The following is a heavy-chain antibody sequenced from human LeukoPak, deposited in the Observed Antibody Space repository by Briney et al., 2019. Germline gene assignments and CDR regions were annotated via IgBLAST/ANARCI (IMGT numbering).Heavy chain of an antibody. D-gene: IGHD2-2*01. Sequence: GGSLRLSCAASGFTFNTYTLNWVRQAPGKGLEWVASISSGSVYIYYGDSLKGRFTISRDNVKNSLYLQMNSLRAEDTAVYYCARGRRIVVVPAAYGPWGQGTLVTVSS. CDR3: ARGRRIVVVPAAYGP. V-gene: IGHV3-21*01. CDR1: GFTFNTYT. CDR2: ISSGSVYI. J-gene: IGHJ5*02.